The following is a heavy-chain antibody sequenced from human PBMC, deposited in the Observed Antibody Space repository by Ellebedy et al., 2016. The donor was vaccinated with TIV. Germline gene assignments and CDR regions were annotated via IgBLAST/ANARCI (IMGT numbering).Heavy chain of an antibody. D-gene: IGHD1-1*01. CDR3: ARETFNDVDLKVWGLFDI. Sequence: GESLKISCAASELTVSSNSMSWVRQAPGKGLEWVSVIFIDSTTYYADSVKGRFTISRDNSKNTLYIQMNSLRAEDTAVYYCARETFNDVDLKVWGLFDIWGQGTMVTVSS. CDR1: ELTVSSNS. V-gene: IGHV3-66*01. CDR2: IFIDSTT. J-gene: IGHJ3*02.